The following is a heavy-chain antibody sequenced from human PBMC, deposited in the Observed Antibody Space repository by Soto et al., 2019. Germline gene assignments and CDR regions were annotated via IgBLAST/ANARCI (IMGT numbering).Heavy chain of an antibody. CDR3: ANYSVHYDLWNVYFISVGTETIYDIDD. J-gene: IGHJ6*02. CDR1: GFTFSSYG. V-gene: IGHV3-33*06. Sequence: GGSLRLSCAACGFTFSSYGMHWVRQAPGKXLEWVAVIWYDGSNKYYADSVKGRFTTSRDNSKNTLYLQMNSLRAEDTAVYYCANYSVHYDLWNVYFISVGTETIYDIDDWGQGTTFTVSS. D-gene: IGHD3-3*01. CDR2: IWYDGSNK.